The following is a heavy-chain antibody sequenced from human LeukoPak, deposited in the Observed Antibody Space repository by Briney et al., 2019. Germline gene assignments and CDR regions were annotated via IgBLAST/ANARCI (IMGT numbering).Heavy chain of an antibody. CDR3: ASNQPTNWFDP. CDR1: GFTFSSYS. Sequence: GGSLGLSCAASGFTFSSYSMNWVRQPPGKGLEWVSYISSSGSTIYYADSVKGRFTISRDNAKNSLYLQMNSLRAEDTAVYYCASNQPTNWFDPWGQGTLVTVSS. V-gene: IGHV3-48*04. CDR2: ISSSGSTI. J-gene: IGHJ5*02.